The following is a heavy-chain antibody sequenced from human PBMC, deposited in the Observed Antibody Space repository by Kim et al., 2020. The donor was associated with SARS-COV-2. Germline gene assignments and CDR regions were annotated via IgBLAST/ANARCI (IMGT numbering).Heavy chain of an antibody. D-gene: IGHD3-3*02. CDR2: TTWDGGST. J-gene: IGHJ4*02. Sequence: GGSLRLSCAASGFIFHEYTMHWVRQAPGKGLEWVALTTWDGGSTFYADSVKGRFTISRDNSENSLYMQMNSLTIEDSALYYCAKEKSRILDYWCQGTLVT. CDR1: GFIFHEYT. V-gene: IGHV3-43*01. CDR3: AKEKSRILDY.